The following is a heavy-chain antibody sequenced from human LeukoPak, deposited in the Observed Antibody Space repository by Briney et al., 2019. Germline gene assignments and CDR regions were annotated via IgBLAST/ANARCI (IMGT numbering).Heavy chain of an antibody. CDR2: IKGKTHGGTT. CDR3: TTGTWIQLWLADY. V-gene: IGHV3-15*01. J-gene: IGHJ4*02. Sequence: GGSLRLSCAASGFTFSNACMSWVRQAPGKGLECVCHIKGKTHGGTTDYAAPVQGTFTISRDDSKNTLFLQMNSLKTEDTAVYYCTTGTWIQLWLADYWGQGTLVTVSS. D-gene: IGHD5-18*01. CDR1: GFTFSNAC.